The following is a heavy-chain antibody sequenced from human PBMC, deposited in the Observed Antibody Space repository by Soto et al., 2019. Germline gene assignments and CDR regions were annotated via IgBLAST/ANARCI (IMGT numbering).Heavy chain of an antibody. D-gene: IGHD6-19*01. CDR2: TYYMSNWRH. CDR3: ARGVAGSGFDL. V-gene: IGHV6-1*01. CDR1: GYSVSGNTAA. J-gene: IGHJ4*02. Sequence: PSHTLSLTCAISGYSVSGNTAALNWIRSPPSRGLEWLGRTYYMSNWRHDYAVSVKSRITVNPDTSKNHFSLQLNSVTPDDTAVYYCARGVAGSGFDLWGQGTLVTVPS.